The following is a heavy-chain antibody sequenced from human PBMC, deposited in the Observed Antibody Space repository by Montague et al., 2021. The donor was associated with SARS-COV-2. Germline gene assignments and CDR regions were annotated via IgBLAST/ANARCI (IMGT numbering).Heavy chain of an antibody. V-gene: IGHV3-48*03. CDR2: ISSSCSTI. CDR3: AIYSSGWYGWGFDY. Sequence: SLRLSRAASGFTFSRYEMNWVRQAPGKGLEWVSYISSSCSTIYYSDSLXGRFTISRDNAKNSLYLQMNSLRAEDTAVYYCAIYSSGWYGWGFDYWGQGTLVTVSS. CDR1: GFTFSRYE. J-gene: IGHJ4*02. D-gene: IGHD6-19*01.